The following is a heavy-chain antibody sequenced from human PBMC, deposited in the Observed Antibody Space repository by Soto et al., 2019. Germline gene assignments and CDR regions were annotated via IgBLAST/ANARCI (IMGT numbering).Heavy chain of an antibody. J-gene: IGHJ4*02. V-gene: IGHV3-23*01. D-gene: IGHD2-15*01. CDR2: TSGSGSST. CDR1: GFTFSSHA. Sequence: LRPSCTASGFTFSSHAMTWVRQAPGKGLESAASTSGSGSSTYDANSVKFRLTISRHNSKNTVYFQMNSLSAEDTTDYICASPDGSTSTWYSPWYDYWGQGTLVTVSS. CDR3: ASPDGSTSTWYSPWYDY.